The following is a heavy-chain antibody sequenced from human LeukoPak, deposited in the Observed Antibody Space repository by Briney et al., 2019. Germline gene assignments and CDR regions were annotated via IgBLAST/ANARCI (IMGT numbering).Heavy chain of an antibody. V-gene: IGHV1-2*02. CDR2: INPNSGGT. CDR3: ASLSYYDILIGY. D-gene: IGHD3-9*01. Sequence: ASVKVSCKASGYTFTGYYMHWVRQAPGQGLEWMGWINPNSGGTNYAQKFQGRVTMTRDTSISTAYMELSRPRSDDTAVYYCASLSYYDILIGYWGQGTLVTVSS. J-gene: IGHJ4*02. CDR1: GYTFTGYY.